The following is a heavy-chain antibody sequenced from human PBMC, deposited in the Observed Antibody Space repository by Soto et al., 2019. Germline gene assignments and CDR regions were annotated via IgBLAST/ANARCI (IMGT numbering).Heavy chain of an antibody. Sequence: GGSLRLSCAASGFTFSSYSMNWVRQAPGKGLEWVSSISSSSSYIYYADSVKGRFTISRDNAKNSLYLQMNSLRAEDTAVYYCARDAESGIAARFGAFDYWGQGTLVTVSS. D-gene: IGHD6-6*01. CDR2: ISSSSSYI. V-gene: IGHV3-21*01. CDR1: GFTFSSYS. J-gene: IGHJ4*02. CDR3: ARDAESGIAARFGAFDY.